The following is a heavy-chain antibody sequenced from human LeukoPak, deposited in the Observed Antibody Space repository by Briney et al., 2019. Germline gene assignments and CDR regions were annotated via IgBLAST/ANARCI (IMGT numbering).Heavy chain of an antibody. V-gene: IGHV4-39*01. CDR2: IYYSGNT. Sequence: SETLSLTCTVSGGSISSSSYYWGWIRQPPGKGLEWIGSIYYSGNTYYNASLKSQVSISIDTSKNQFSLRLTSVTAADTAVYYCARQTGSGLFILPGGQGTLVTVSS. CDR3: ARQTGSGLFILP. CDR1: GGSISSSSYY. J-gene: IGHJ4*02. D-gene: IGHD3/OR15-3a*01.